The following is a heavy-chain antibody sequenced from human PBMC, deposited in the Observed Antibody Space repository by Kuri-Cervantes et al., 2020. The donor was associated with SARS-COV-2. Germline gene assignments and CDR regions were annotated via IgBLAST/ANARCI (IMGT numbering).Heavy chain of an antibody. CDR1: GYSFTSYW. V-gene: IGHV5-51*01. CDR3: ARLVDIVVVPAAQRGWFDP. Sequence: KVSCKGSGYSFTSYWIGWVRQMPGKGLEWMGIIYPGDSDTRYSPSFQGQVTISADKSISTAYLQWSSLKVSDTAMYYCARLVDIVVVPAAQRGWFDPWGQGTLVTVSS. CDR2: IYPGDSDT. J-gene: IGHJ5*02. D-gene: IGHD2-2*01.